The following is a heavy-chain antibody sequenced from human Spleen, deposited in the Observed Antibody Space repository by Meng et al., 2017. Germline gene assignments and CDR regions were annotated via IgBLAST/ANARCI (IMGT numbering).Heavy chain of an antibody. D-gene: IGHD3-22*01. V-gene: IGHV4-34*01. CDR3: ARGIYYYDSSGFQRWFDP. CDR2: INHSGST. Sequence: QGQLQQWGAGLLKPSEPRSLTCAVYGGSFSGYYWSWIRQPPGKGLEWIGEINHSGSTNYNPSLKSRVTISVDTSKNQFSLKLSSVTAADTAVYYCARGIYYYDSSGFQRWFDPWGQGTLVTVSS. CDR1: GGSFSGYY. J-gene: IGHJ5*02.